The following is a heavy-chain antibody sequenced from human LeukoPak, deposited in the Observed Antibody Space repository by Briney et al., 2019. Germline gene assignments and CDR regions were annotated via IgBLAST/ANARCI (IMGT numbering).Heavy chain of an antibody. V-gene: IGHV3-7*01. Sequence: PGGSLRLSCVASGFTFSRYWMSWVRQAPGKGLEWVAKIKQDGSGQYYLDSVKGRFTISRDNAKNSLYLQMNSLRAEDTAVYFCTTGYSSGWYNEGNYWGQGTLVTVSS. J-gene: IGHJ4*02. CDR3: TTGYSSGWYNEGNY. CDR2: IKQDGSGQ. D-gene: IGHD6-19*01. CDR1: GFTFSRYW.